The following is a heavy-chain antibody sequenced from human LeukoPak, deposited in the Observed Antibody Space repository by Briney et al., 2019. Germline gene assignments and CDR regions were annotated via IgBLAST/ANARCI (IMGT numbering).Heavy chain of an antibody. CDR3: ARDNVAWNDVHWFDP. CDR2: ISSSGTYI. V-gene: IGHV3-21*01. CDR1: GFTFSTYT. Sequence: GGSLRLSCAASGFTFSTYTMNWVRQAPGKGLEWVSSISSSGTYIFYADSVKGRFTISRDNAKNSLYLQMSSLRAEDTAMYHCARDNVAWNDVHWFDPWGQGTLVTVSS. J-gene: IGHJ5*02. D-gene: IGHD1-1*01.